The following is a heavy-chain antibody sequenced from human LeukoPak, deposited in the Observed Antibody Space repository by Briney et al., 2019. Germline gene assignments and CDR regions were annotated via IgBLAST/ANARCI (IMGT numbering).Heavy chain of an antibody. V-gene: IGHV3-30-3*01. D-gene: IGHD3-9*01. CDR3: ATLKYNYDILTGVLDY. Sequence: GGSLRLSCAASGFTFNNYAMYWVRQAPGKGLEWVAVISYDGSNKYYGDSVKGRFTISRDNSKNTLYLQMNSLRAEDTALYYCATLKYNYDILTGVLDYWGQGTLVTVSS. CDR1: GFTFNNYA. J-gene: IGHJ4*02. CDR2: ISYDGSNK.